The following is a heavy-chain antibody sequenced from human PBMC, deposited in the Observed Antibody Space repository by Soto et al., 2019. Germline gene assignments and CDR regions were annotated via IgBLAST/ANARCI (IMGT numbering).Heavy chain of an antibody. D-gene: IGHD1-1*01. Sequence: SETLSLTCAVYGGSFNNYYWNWIRQPPGKGLEWIGEINHSGSTNYNPSLKSRSTISIDTSKNQFSLRLSSVTAADTAVYYCARGRLELHYWGQGTLVTVSS. J-gene: IGHJ4*02. CDR3: ARGRLELHY. V-gene: IGHV4-34*01. CDR2: INHSGST. CDR1: GGSFNNYY.